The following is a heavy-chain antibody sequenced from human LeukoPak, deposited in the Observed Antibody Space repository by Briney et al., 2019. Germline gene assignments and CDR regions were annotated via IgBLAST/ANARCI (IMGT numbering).Heavy chain of an antibody. CDR2: IYYSGST. D-gene: IGHD3-10*01. CDR3: ARQYPITMVRGVIMTPDAFDI. V-gene: IGHV4-59*08. J-gene: IGHJ3*02. CDR1: GGSISSYY. Sequence: SETLSLTCTVPGGSISSYYWSWIRQPPGKGLEWIGYIYYSGSTNYNPSLKSRVTISVDTSKNQFSLKLSSVTAADTAVYYCARQYPITMVRGVIMTPDAFDIWGQGTMVTVSS.